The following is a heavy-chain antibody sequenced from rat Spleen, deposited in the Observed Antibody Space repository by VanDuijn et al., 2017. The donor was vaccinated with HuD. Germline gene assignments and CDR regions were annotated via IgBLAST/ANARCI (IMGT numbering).Heavy chain of an antibody. CDR3: ARLDY. V-gene: IGHV2-15*01. CDR1: GFSLTSYT. CDR2: IWNTGGT. Sequence: QVQLKESGPGLVQPSQTLSLTCTVSGFSLTSYTVSWVRQPPGKGLEWMGVIWNTGGTRYNSALKSRLSISRDTSKSQVFLKMNSLQTEDTAMYFCARLDYWGQGVMVTVSS. J-gene: IGHJ2*01.